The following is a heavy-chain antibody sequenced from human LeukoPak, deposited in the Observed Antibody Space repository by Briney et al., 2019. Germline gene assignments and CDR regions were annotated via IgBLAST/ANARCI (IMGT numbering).Heavy chain of an antibody. V-gene: IGHV1-2*02. CDR3: ARGGSPGPSNWFDP. CDR1: GYTFTGYY. CDR2: INSNSGGT. Sequence: ASVKVSCKASGYTFTGYYMHWVRQAPGQGLEWMGWINSNSGGTNYAQKFQGRVTMTRDTSISTAYMELSRLRSDDTAVYYCARGGSPGPSNWFDPWGQGNLVTVSS. J-gene: IGHJ5*02. D-gene: IGHD3-16*01.